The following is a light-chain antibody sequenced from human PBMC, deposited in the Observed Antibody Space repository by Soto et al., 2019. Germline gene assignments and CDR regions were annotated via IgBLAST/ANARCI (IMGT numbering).Light chain of an antibody. CDR2: EVS. V-gene: IGLV2-8*01. Sequence: QSVLTQPPSASGSPGQSVTMSCSGTSSDVGGYDYVSWYQQNPGKAPKLMIYEVSKRPSGVPDRFFGSKSGNTASLTVSGLQAEDEADYYCSSYAGSSNFVVFGGGTKVTVL. CDR1: SSDVGGYDY. CDR3: SSYAGSSNFVV. J-gene: IGLJ2*01.